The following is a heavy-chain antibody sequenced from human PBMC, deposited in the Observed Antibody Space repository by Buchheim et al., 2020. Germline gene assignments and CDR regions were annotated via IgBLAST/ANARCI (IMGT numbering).Heavy chain of an antibody. J-gene: IGHJ5*02. D-gene: IGHD4-17*01. Sequence: EVQLVESGGGLVQPGGSLRLSCAASGFTLSNYWMSWVRQAPGKGLEWVANIKQDGSEKYYVDSVKGRFTISRDNAKNSLYLQMNSLRTEDTAVYYCARPRLGTVTPNNLFDPWGQGTL. CDR1: GFTLSNYW. V-gene: IGHV3-7*01. CDR3: ARPRLGTVTPNNLFDP. CDR2: IKQDGSEK.